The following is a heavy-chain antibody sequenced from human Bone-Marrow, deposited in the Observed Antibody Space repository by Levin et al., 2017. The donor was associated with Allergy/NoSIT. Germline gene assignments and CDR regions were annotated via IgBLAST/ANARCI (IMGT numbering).Heavy chain of an antibody. CDR3: ARGHGSGTFKWFDP. D-gene: IGHD3-10*01. Sequence: KISCKASGGIFRSYEITWVRQAPGQGLEWMGGIIPMYGATDYKQKFQGRVTITADESTSTAYMELTSLTSEDTAVYFCARGHGSGTFKWFDPWGQGTLVTVSP. CDR2: IIPMYGAT. CDR1: GGIFRSYE. J-gene: IGHJ5*02. V-gene: IGHV1-69*01.